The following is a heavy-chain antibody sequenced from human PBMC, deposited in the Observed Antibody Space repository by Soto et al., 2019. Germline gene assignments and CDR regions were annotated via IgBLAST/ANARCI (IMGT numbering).Heavy chain of an antibody. V-gene: IGHV3-72*01. CDR3: VRCEIADRPVSDY. Sequence: EVQLVESGGDLVQXGGSLXXXCAXXXXXXXXHYMXWXRQAPGEGLEWVARTRNKANSYTTEYAASVKGRFAISRDASKNSLYLQMNSLKTEDTALYYCVRCEIADRPVSDYWGQGTLVTVSS. J-gene: IGHJ4*02. CDR2: TRNKANSYTT. CDR1: XXXXXXHY. D-gene: IGHD6-6*01.